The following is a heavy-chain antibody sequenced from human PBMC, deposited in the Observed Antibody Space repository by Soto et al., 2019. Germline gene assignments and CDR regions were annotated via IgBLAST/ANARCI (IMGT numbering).Heavy chain of an antibody. CDR1: EYSFTSYW. D-gene: IGHD3-3*01. CDR2: IYPGDSDT. V-gene: IGHV5-51*01. Sequence: GVSLKISCKGSEYSFTSYWIGWVRQMPGKGLEWMGIIYPGDSDTRYSPSFQGQVTISADKSISTAYLQWSSLKASDTAMYYCARTRSDYDFWSGYYYHTWFEPWGQGTLVPVSS. J-gene: IGHJ5*02. CDR3: ARTRSDYDFWSGYYYHTWFEP.